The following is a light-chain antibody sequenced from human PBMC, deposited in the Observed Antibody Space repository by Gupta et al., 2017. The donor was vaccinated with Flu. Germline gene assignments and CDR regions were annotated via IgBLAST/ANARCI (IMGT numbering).Light chain of an antibody. CDR3: QQYNNWPCT. CDR1: QSVRSF. V-gene: IGKV3-15*01. J-gene: IGKJ1*01. Sequence: EIVLTQSPATLSVSPGERATLFCRASQSVRSFLAWYQQKPGQAPRLLISDASTRATGIPARFSAGGSGTEFTLTISNPQSEDYAVYYCQQYNNWPCTFGQGTKVEIK. CDR2: DAS.